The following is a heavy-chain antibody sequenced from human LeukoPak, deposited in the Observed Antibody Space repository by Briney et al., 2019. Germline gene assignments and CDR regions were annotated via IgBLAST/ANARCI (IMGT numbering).Heavy chain of an antibody. Sequence: GGSLRLSCAASGFTFASYGMSWVRQAPGKGLELESFSTTNGGRTSYADSVEGRSTISRVNPRNTLDMQMNNLINDDTAVLYYAMMHGYYDGPGYWVQWGQGTLVTVSS. D-gene: IGHD3-3*01. CDR3: AMMHGYYDGPGYWVQ. CDR1: GFTFASYG. V-gene: IGHV3-23*01. CDR2: STTNGGRT. J-gene: IGHJ1*01.